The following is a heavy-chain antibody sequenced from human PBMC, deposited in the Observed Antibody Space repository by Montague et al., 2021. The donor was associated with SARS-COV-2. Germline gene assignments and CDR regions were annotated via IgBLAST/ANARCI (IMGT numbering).Heavy chain of an antibody. CDR1: GFSLNSKGVC. CDR3: ARMERGTVSSEEI. D-gene: IGHD1-7*01. V-gene: IGHV2-70*17. CDR2: IDWDDAK. J-gene: IGHJ1*01. Sequence: PALVKPTQTLTLTCTFSGFSLNSKGVCVTWIRQPPGGALESLARIDWDDAKFYNTSLKARLAVSKGASETQVVLKVTDLDPADTATYFCARMERGTVSSEEIWGQGIKVTVSS.